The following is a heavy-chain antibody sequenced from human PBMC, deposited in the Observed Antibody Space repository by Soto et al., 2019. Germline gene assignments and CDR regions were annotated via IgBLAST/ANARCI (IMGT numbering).Heavy chain of an antibody. V-gene: IGHV4-34*01. D-gene: IGHD3-3*01. J-gene: IGHJ4*02. CDR2: INHSGST. CDR3: ARGGYYDFWSGYYTGHYYFDY. CDR1: GGSFSGYY. Sequence: PSETLSLTCAVYGGSFSGYYWSWIRQPPGKGLEWIGEINHSGSTNYNPSLKSRVTISVDTSKNQFSLKLSSVTAADTAVYYCARGGYYDFWSGYYTGHYYFDYWGQGTQVTVSS.